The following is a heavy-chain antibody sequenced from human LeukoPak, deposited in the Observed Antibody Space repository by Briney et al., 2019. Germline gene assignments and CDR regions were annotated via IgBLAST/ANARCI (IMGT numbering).Heavy chain of an antibody. Sequence: ASVKVSCKASGYTFNNYGITWVRQAPGQGLEWMGWISGYNGNANYAQKFQGRVTMTTDTSTSTTYMEMRSLRSDDTAIYYCARRGYCSRSTCSFDLWGQGALVTVSS. V-gene: IGHV1-18*01. J-gene: IGHJ4*02. CDR1: GYTFNNYG. CDR3: ARRGYCSRSTCSFDL. D-gene: IGHD2-2*01. CDR2: ISGYNGNA.